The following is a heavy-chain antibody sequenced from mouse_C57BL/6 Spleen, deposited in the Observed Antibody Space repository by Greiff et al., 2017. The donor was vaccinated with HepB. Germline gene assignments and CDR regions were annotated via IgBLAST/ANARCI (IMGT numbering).Heavy chain of an antibody. J-gene: IGHJ4*01. Sequence: EVKLVESGGGLVQPGGSLKLSCAASGFTFSDYYMYWVRQTPEKRLEWVAYISNGGGSTYYPDTVKGRFTISRDNAKNTLYLQMSRLKSEDTAMYYCARSEGGYAMDYWGQGTSVTVSS. CDR2: ISNGGGST. V-gene: IGHV5-12*01. CDR3: ARSEGGYAMDY. CDR1: GFTFSDYY.